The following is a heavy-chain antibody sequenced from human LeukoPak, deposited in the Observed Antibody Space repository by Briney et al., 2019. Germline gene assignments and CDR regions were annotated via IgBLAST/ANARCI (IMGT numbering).Heavy chain of an antibody. CDR3: ARRSAILTGWTRHDVYYMDV. CDR2: IYYSGST. Sequence: SETLSLTCTVSGGSISSSSYYWGWIRQPPGKGLEWIGSIYYSGSTYYNPSLKSRVTISVDTSKNQFSLKLSSVTAADTAVYYCARRSAILTGWTRHDVYYMDVWGKGTTVTISS. CDR1: GGSISSSSYY. V-gene: IGHV4-39*01. J-gene: IGHJ6*03. D-gene: IGHD3-9*01.